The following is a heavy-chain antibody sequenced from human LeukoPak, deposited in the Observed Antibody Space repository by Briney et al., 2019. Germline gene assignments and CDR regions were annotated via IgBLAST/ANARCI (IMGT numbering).Heavy chain of an antibody. CDR3: ARDAPLGYCSSTSCYARAFDI. D-gene: IGHD2-2*01. J-gene: IGHJ3*02. CDR2: IYTSGST. V-gene: IGHV4-4*07. CDR1: GGSISSYY. Sequence: SETLSLTCTVSGGSISSYYWSWIRQPAGKGLEWIGRIYTSGSTNYNPSLKSRVTISVDTSKNQFSLKLSSVTAADTAVYYCARDAPLGYCSSTSCYARAFDIWGQGTMVTVSS.